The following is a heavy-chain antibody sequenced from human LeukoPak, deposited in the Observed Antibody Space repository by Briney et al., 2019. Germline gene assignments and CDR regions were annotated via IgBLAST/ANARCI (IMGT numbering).Heavy chain of an antibody. CDR1: GFTFSSYA. Sequence: GGSLRLSCSASGFTFSSYAMHWVRQAPGKGLEYVSAISGNGGSTYYADSVKGRFTISRDNSKNTLYLQMSSLRAEDTAVYYCVKGDKYSSGWYAFDYWGQGTLVTVSS. D-gene: IGHD6-19*01. CDR2: ISGNGGST. CDR3: VKGDKYSSGWYAFDY. J-gene: IGHJ4*02. V-gene: IGHV3-64D*06.